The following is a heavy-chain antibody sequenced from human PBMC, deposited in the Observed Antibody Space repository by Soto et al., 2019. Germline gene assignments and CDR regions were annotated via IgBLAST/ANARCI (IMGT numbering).Heavy chain of an antibody. CDR3: ARDHSDYPFDP. Sequence: GGSLRLSCAASGFTFSSYGMHWVRQAPGKGLEWVAVIWYDGSNKYYADSVKGRFTISRDNSKNTLYLQMNSLRAEDTAVYYCARDHSDYPFDPWGQGTLVTVSS. CDR1: GFTFSSYG. CDR2: IWYDGSNK. J-gene: IGHJ5*02. D-gene: IGHD3-16*01. V-gene: IGHV3-33*01.